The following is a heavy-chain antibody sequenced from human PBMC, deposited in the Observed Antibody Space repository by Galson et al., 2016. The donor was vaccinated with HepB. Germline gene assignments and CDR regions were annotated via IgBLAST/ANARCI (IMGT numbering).Heavy chain of an antibody. CDR1: GYTFTDYW. V-gene: IGHV5-51*01. CDR2: IYPGDSDT. J-gene: IGHJ4*02. Sequence: QSGAEVKKPGESLKISCQGSGYTFTDYWIGWVRQMPGKGLEWMGVIYPGDSDTRYSPSFQGRVTISADKSINTAYLQWSSLKASDTAMYYCARPGILGVISYFDSWGQGTLVTVSS. CDR3: ARPGILGVISYFDS. D-gene: IGHD2-21*01.